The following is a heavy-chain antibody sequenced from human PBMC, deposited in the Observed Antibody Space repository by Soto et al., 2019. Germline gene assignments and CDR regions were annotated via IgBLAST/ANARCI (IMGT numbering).Heavy chain of an antibody. D-gene: IGHD5-12*01. CDR3: AKEAGWGYSGYDYEVAVDI. CDR1: GFTFSSYG. V-gene: IGHV3-30*18. J-gene: IGHJ3*02. Sequence: QVQLVESGGGVVQPGRSLRLSCAASGFTFSSYGMHWVRQAPGKGLEWVAVISYDGSNKYYADSVKGRFTISRDNSKNTLYLQMNSRRAEDTAVYYCAKEAGWGYSGYDYEVAVDIWGQGTMVTVSS. CDR2: ISYDGSNK.